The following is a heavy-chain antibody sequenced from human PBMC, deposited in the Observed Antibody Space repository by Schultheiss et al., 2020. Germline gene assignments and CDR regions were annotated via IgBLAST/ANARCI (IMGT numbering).Heavy chain of an antibody. Sequence: SETLSLTCTVSGGSISSYYWSWIRQPPGKGLEWIGYIYYSGSTYYNPSLKSRVTISLDTSKHHFSLNLTSVTAADTAVYYCARSRGMVIPREFDIWGQGTKVTVSS. CDR1: GGSISSYY. V-gene: IGHV4-59*01. CDR3: ARSRGMVIPREFDI. D-gene: IGHD2-21*01. CDR2: IYYSGST. J-gene: IGHJ3*02.